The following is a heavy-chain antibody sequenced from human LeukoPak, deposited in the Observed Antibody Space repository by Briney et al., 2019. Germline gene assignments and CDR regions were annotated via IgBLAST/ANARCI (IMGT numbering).Heavy chain of an antibody. J-gene: IGHJ4*02. D-gene: IGHD2-2*02. CDR1: GYTFTSYY. Sequence: AASVKVSCKASGYTFTSYYMHWVRQAPGQGLEWMGIINPSGGSTSYAQKFQGRVTMTRDTSTSTVYMELSSLRSEDTAVYYCARWGYCSSTSCYRGDDFDYWGQGTLVTVSS. V-gene: IGHV1-46*01. CDR3: ARWGYCSSTSCYRGDDFDY. CDR2: INPSGGST.